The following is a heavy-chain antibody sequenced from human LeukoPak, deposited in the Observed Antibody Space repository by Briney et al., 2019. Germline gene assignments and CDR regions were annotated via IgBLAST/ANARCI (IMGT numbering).Heavy chain of an antibody. Sequence: GGSLRLSCAASGFTVSSNYMSWVRQAPGKGLEWVSVIDSGGSTYYPDSVRGRFTISRDNAKNTLYLQMNSLRAEDTAVYYCARDRYGLLWWGQDGFDYWGQGTLLTVSS. CDR2: IDSGGST. CDR1: GFTVSSNY. J-gene: IGHJ4*02. CDR3: ARDRYGLLWWGQDGFDY. D-gene: IGHD2-21*01. V-gene: IGHV3-66*01.